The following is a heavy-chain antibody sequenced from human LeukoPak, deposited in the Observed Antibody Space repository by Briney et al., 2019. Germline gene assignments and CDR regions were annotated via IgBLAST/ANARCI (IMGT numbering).Heavy chain of an antibody. Sequence: PGGSLRLSCAASGFTFSSYSMNWVRQAPGKGLEWVAIIWYDGSNEYYADSVKGRFTISRDNSKNTLYLQMSSLRAEDTAVYYCATSRGSYYMDVWGKGTTVTVSS. CDR2: IWYDGSNE. V-gene: IGHV3-33*08. CDR3: ATSRGSYYMDV. J-gene: IGHJ6*03. D-gene: IGHD1-26*01. CDR1: GFTFSSYS.